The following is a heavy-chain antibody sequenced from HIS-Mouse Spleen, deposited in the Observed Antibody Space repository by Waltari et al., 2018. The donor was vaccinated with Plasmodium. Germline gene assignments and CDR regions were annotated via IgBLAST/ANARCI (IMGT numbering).Heavy chain of an antibody. CDR2: IYYSGST. Sequence: QLQLQESGPGLVKPSETLSLTCTVSGGSISSSSYYWGWIRQPPGKGLEWIGGIYYSGSTYYNPSLKSRVTISVDTSKSQFSLKLSSVTAADTAVYYCASEDTAMVRWFDPWGQGTLVTVSS. CDR3: ASEDTAMVRWFDP. CDR1: GGSISSSSYY. V-gene: IGHV4-39*07. J-gene: IGHJ5*02. D-gene: IGHD5-18*01.